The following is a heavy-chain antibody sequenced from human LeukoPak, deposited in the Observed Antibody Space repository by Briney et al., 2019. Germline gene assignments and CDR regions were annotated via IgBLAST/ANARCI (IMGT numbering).Heavy chain of an antibody. CDR1: GFTFSSYG. CDR3: AKLPLGHYYDSSGFDY. D-gene: IGHD3-22*01. CDR2: IRYDGSNK. J-gene: IGHJ4*02. Sequence: PGGSLRLSCVASGFTFSSYGMHWVRQAPGKGLEWVAFIRYDGSNKDYADSVKGRFTISRDNSKNTLYLQMNSLRAEDTAVYYCAKLPLGHYYDSSGFDYWGQGTLVTVSS. V-gene: IGHV3-30*02.